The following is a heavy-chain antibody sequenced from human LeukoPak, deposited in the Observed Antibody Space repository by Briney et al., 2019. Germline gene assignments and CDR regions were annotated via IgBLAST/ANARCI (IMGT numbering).Heavy chain of an antibody. D-gene: IGHD1-26*01. Sequence: SETLSLTCTVATGSISSYYWSWIRQPAGKGLEWIGRIYTSGSTNYNPSLKSRVTMSVDTSKNQFSLKLSSVTAADTAVYYCAREGSKEWELPSGVWFDPWGQGTLVTVSS. CDR2: IYTSGST. V-gene: IGHV4-4*07. J-gene: IGHJ5*02. CDR1: TGSISSYY. CDR3: AREGSKEWELPSGVWFDP.